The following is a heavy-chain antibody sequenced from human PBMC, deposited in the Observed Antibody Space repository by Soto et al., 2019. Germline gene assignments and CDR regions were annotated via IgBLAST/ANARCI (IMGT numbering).Heavy chain of an antibody. CDR2: ISGSGGST. V-gene: IGHV3-23*01. CDR3: HYGDYDLNFDY. J-gene: IGHJ4*02. Sequence: GGSLRLSCAASGFTFSSYAMSWVRQAPGKGLEWVSAISGSGGSTYYADSVKGRFTISRDNSKNTLYLQMNSLRAEDTAVYYCHYGDYDLNFDYWGQGTLVTVSS. CDR1: GFTFSSYA. D-gene: IGHD4-17*01.